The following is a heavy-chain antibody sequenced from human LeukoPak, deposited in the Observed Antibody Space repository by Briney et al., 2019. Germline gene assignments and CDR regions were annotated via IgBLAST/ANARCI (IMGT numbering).Heavy chain of an antibody. Sequence: PGGSLRLSCAASGFTFSNYEMNWVRLAPGKGLEWVSDISSSGSTIYYADSVKGRFTISRDNAKNSLYLQINSLRAEDTAVYYCVRAGAMTRIDGFDPWGQGTLVTVSS. J-gene: IGHJ5*02. CDR2: ISSSGSTI. CDR1: GFTFSNYE. D-gene: IGHD1/OR15-1a*01. V-gene: IGHV3-48*03. CDR3: VRAGAMTRIDGFDP.